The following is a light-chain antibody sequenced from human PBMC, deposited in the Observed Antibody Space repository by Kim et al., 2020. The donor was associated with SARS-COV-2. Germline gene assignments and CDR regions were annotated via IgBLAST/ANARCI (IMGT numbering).Light chain of an antibody. CDR1: ALPKKY. CDR3: YSTDSSGNHRV. CDR2: EDS. Sequence: PGQTARITCSGDALPKKYAYWYQQKSGQAPVLVIYEDSKRPSGIPERFSGSSSGTRATLTISGAQVEDEADYYCYSTDSSGNHRVFGGGTQLTVL. V-gene: IGLV3-10*01. J-gene: IGLJ3*02.